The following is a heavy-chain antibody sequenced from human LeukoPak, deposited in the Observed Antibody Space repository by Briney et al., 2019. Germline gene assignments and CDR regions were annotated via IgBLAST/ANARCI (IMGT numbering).Heavy chain of an antibody. CDR1: GFTVSSNY. J-gene: IGHJ4*02. Sequence: GGSLRLSCAASGFTVSSNYMSWVRQAPGKGLEWVSVIYSGGNTYYADSVKGRFTISRHNSKNTLYLQMDSLRAEDTAVYYCAASRYDMLTGYYPLHYWGQGTLVTVSS. CDR2: IYSGGNT. D-gene: IGHD3-9*01. CDR3: AASRYDMLTGYYPLHY. V-gene: IGHV3-53*04.